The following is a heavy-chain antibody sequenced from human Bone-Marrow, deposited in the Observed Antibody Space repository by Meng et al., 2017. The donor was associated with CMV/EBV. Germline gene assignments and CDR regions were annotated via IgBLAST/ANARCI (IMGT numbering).Heavy chain of an antibody. CDR3: ASARLAGNYNWFDP. CDR1: GYTFIGHS. Sequence: ASVKVSCKASGYTFIGHSMHWVRQAPGQGLEWMGWINPQSGDTNYAQNFQGRVTLTRDTSISTAYMELSSLRSEDTAVYYCASARLAGNYNWFDPGGQGTLVTVSS. J-gene: IGHJ5*02. V-gene: IGHV1-2*02. D-gene: IGHD1-1*01. CDR2: INPQSGDT.